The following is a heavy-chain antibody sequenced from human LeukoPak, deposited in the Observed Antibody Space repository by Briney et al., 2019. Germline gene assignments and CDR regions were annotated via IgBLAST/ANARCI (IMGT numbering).Heavy chain of an antibody. CDR2: IYFSGST. Sequence: SETLSLTCTVSGDSVDSDTYFWSWIRQPPGKGLEWIGYIYFSGSTYYNPSLKSRVTISVDTSKNQFSLKVRSVTAADTAVYYCARRPRGDYKAWFDPWGQGTLVTVSS. D-gene: IGHD5-24*01. CDR1: GDSVDSDTYF. J-gene: IGHJ5*02. CDR3: ARRPRGDYKAWFDP. V-gene: IGHV4-61*01.